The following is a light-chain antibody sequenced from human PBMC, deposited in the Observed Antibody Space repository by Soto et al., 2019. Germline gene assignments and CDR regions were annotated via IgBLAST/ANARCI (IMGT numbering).Light chain of an antibody. CDR1: QSISSW. CDR2: KAS. J-gene: IGKJ4*01. Sequence: DLPMTQSPSTLSASVGDRVTITCRASQSISSWLAWYQQKPGKAPKLLIYKASSLESGVPSRFSGSGSGTEFTLTISSLQPDDFATYYCQQYRTFGGGTKVEIK. V-gene: IGKV1-5*03. CDR3: QQYRT.